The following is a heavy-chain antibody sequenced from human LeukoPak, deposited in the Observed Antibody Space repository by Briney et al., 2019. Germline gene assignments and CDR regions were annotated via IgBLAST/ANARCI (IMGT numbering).Heavy chain of an antibody. CDR2: INTNTGNP. CDR1: GYTFTSYA. Sequence: ASVKVSCKASGYTFTSYAMNWVRQAPGQGLEWMGWINTNTGNPTYAQGFTGRFVFSLDTSVSTAYLQISSLKAEDTAVYYCARVWETATINPHNWFDPWGQGTLVTVSS. CDR3: ARVWETATINPHNWFDP. V-gene: IGHV7-4-1*02. D-gene: IGHD5-24*01. J-gene: IGHJ5*02.